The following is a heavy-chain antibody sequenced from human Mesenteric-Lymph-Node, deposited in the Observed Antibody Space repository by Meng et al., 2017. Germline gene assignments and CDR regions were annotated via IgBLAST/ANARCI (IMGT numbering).Heavy chain of an antibody. V-gene: IGHV3-30*12. CDR3: AKDRYNSGWYLDY. J-gene: IGHJ4*02. CDR1: GFTFSSYG. Sequence: GESLKISCAASGFTFSSYGMHWVRQAPGKGLEWVAVISYDGSNKYYADSVKGRFTISRDNSKNTLYLQINSLRAEDTAVYYCAKDRYNSGWYLDYWGQGTLVTVSS. CDR2: ISYDGSNK. D-gene: IGHD6-25*01.